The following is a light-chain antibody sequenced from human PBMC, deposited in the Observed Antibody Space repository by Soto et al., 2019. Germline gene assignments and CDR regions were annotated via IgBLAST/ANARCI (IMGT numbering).Light chain of an antibody. J-gene: IGLJ1*01. V-gene: IGLV1-51*01. CDR3: GTWNSSLSAYV. CDR2: DNN. Sequence: QSVLTQPPSVSAAPGQKVTISCSGSSSNIGNNYVSWYQQLPGTAPKLLIYDNNKRPSGIPDRFSGSKSGTSATLGITGLQTGDEADYNCGTWNSSLSAYVVGTGTKVPVL. CDR1: SSNIGNNY.